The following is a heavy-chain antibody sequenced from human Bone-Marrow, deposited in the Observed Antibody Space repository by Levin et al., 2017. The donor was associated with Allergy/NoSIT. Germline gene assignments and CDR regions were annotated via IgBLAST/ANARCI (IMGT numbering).Heavy chain of an antibody. V-gene: IGHV3-74*01. CDR1: GFTFSRYW. J-gene: IGHJ6*02. CDR2: INIDGSST. Sequence: PGGSLRLSCAASGFTFSRYWMHWVRQAPGKGLVWVARINIDGSSTAYADSVKGRFTISRDNGKNTLYLEMNSLRDEDTAVYYCAKVANDGNYGYYYGLGVWGQGTTVTVSS. D-gene: IGHD1-7*01. CDR3: AKVANDGNYGYYYGLGV.